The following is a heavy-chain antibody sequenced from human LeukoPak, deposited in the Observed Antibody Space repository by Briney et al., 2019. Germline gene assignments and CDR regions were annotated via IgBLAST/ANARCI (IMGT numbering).Heavy chain of an antibody. V-gene: IGHV4-59*01. D-gene: IGHD3-10*01. CDR3: AKEGGFREFSYFDN. J-gene: IGHJ4*02. Sequence: PSETLSFTCTVSGGSISNYFWNWIRQPPGKGLEWIGYIYYNGRTNYNPSLKSRVTMSVDTSKNQFSLKLSSVTAADTAVYYCAKEGGFREFSYFDNWGQGTLVTVSS. CDR1: GGSISNYF. CDR2: IYYNGRT.